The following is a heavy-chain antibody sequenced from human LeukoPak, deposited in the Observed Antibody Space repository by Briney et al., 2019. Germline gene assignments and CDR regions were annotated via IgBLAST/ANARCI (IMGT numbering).Heavy chain of an antibody. D-gene: IGHD4-17*01. CDR1: GFVFSYHG. J-gene: IGHJ3*02. CDR2: IWSDGTNT. Sequence: GGSLRLSCAASGFVFSYHGMHWVRQAPGKGLEWVAAIWSDGTNTNYADSVKGRFTISRDISKNTLYLQLNSLRAEDTAVYYCARGPARSFDIWGQGAMVTVSS. V-gene: IGHV3-33*01. CDR3: ARGPARSFDI.